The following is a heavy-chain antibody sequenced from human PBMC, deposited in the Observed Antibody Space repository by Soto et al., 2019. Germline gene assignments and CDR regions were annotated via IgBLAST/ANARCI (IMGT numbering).Heavy chain of an antibody. D-gene: IGHD3-3*01. Sequence: LRLSCAASGFTFRTYAMNWVRQAPGMGLEWVSGISGSGGGTYYAGSVKGRFTISRDNSKNTLYLQMNSLRAEDTAVHYCAKDRTVYYDFWSGPPSLDVWGQGXTVTVYS. V-gene: IGHV3-23*01. CDR2: ISGSGGGT. J-gene: IGHJ6*02. CDR3: AKDRTVYYDFWSGPPSLDV. CDR1: GFTFRTYA.